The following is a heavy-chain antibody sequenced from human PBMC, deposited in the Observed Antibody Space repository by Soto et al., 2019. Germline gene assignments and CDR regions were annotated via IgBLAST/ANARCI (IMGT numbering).Heavy chain of an antibody. CDR1: GGSISSGDYY. V-gene: IGHV4-30-4*01. J-gene: IGHJ4*02. CDR3: ARVGGFGATTIDY. CDR2: IYYSGST. Sequence: QVQLQGSGPGLVKPSQTLSLTCTVSGGSISSGDYYWSWIRQPPGKGLEWIGYIYYSGSTYYKPSLKSRVTMSVDTSKNQFALKLSSVTAADAAVYYCARVGGFGATTIDYWGQGTLVTVSS. D-gene: IGHD3-10*01.